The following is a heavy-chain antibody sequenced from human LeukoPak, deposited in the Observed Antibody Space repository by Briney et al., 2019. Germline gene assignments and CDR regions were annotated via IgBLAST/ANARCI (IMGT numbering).Heavy chain of an antibody. CDR3: AKDYGGYLFDY. Sequence: PGGSLRLSCAASGFTFSSYAMSWVRQAPGKGLEWVSAITNSGIYTHYAGSVMGRFTMSRDNSKNTLYLQMNSLRAEDTAVYYCAKDYGGYLFDYWGQGTLVTVSS. CDR2: ITNSGIYT. V-gene: IGHV3-23*01. D-gene: IGHD4-23*01. CDR1: GFTFSSYA. J-gene: IGHJ4*02.